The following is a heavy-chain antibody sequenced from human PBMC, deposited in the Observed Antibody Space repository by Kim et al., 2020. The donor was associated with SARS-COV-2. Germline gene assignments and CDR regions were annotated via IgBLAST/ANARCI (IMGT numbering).Heavy chain of an antibody. D-gene: IGHD1-26*01. CDR2: GTTT. J-gene: IGHJ4*02. Sequence: GTTTSYSDSVKGRFTIFRDNSKNTLYLHMSSLRAEDTAVYFCARDGWDNWGQGTLVTVSS. CDR3: ARDGWDN. V-gene: IGHV3-33*01.